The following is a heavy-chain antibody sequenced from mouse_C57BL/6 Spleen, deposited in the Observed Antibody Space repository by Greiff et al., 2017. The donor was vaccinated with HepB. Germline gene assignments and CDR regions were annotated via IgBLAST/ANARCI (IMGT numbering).Heavy chain of an antibody. J-gene: IGHJ2*01. D-gene: IGHD2-13*01. CDR1: GFTFRSYG. CDR2: ISSGGSYT. CDR3: ARQPDYLYYFDY. Sequence: EVKLMESGGDLVKPGGSLKLSCAASGFTFRSYGMSWVRQTPDKRLEWVATISSGGSYTYYPDSVKGRFTISRDNAKNTLYLQMSSLKSEDTAMDYCARQPDYLYYFDYWGQGTTLTVSS. V-gene: IGHV5-6*01.